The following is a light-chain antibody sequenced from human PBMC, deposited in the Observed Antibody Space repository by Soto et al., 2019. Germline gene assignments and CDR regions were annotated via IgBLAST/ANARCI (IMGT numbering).Light chain of an antibody. CDR2: GNS. J-gene: IGLJ3*02. CDR3: QSYDSSLSGDWV. CDR1: SFNIGAGYD. Sequence: QLVLTQPPSVSGAPGQRVTISCTGSSFNIGAGYDVHWYQQLPGTAPKLLIYGNSNRPSGVPDRFSGSKSGTSASLAITGLQAEDEADYYCQSYDSSLSGDWVFGGGTQLTVL. V-gene: IGLV1-40*01.